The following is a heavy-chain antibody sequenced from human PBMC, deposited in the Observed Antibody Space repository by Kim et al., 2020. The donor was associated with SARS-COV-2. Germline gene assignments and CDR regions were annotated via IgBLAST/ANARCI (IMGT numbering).Heavy chain of an antibody. Sequence: TSYADSVKGRFTISRDNAKNTVYLQMNSLRAEDTAVYYCARESAWDGMDVWGQGTTVTVSS. J-gene: IGHJ6*02. V-gene: IGHV3-74*01. D-gene: IGHD7-27*01. CDR3: ARESAWDGMDV. CDR2: T.